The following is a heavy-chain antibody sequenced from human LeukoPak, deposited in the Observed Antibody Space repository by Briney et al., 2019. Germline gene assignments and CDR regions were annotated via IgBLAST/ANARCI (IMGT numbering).Heavy chain of an antibody. D-gene: IGHD6-25*01. CDR1: GFSFNNYR. CDR3: VRGPHIAATSY. Sequence: GGSLRLSWVASGFSFNNYRMTWVSQAPGKGLEWVANIKQDGSEKQYVDSVKGRFAISRDNAKKSLYLQINTLRAEDTAVYYCVRGPHIAATSYWGQGTLVTVSS. CDR2: IKQDGSEK. V-gene: IGHV3-7*03. J-gene: IGHJ4*02.